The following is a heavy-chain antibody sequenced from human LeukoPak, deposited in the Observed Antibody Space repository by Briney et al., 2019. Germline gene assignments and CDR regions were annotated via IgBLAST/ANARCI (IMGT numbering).Heavy chain of an antibody. J-gene: IGHJ4*02. V-gene: IGHV3-23*01. CDR3: AKGSSHYYDFWSGYSHYFDY. D-gene: IGHD3-3*01. Sequence: PGGSLRLSCAASGFTFDDYGMSWVRQAPGKGLEWVSGISGSGGSTYYADSVKGRFTISRDNSKNTLYLQMNSLRAEDAAVYYCAKGSSHYYDFWSGYSHYFDYWGQGTLVTVSS. CDR2: ISGSGGST. CDR1: GFTFDDYG.